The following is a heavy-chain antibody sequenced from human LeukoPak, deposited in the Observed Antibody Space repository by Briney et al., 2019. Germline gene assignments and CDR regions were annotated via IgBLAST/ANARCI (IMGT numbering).Heavy chain of an antibody. CDR3: AKIDVDEYYYGSGSRTSTQKRIDY. D-gene: IGHD3-10*01. CDR1: GFTFTDYS. Sequence: GGSLRLSCAASGFTFTDYSMSWVRQTPGKGLEWVSSVSSDGESTLHADSVKGRFTISRDNSKRTLFLQMNSLSAADTAVYYCAKIDVDEYYYGSGSRTSTQKRIDYWGQGTLVTVSS. V-gene: IGHV3-23*01. CDR2: VSSDGEST. J-gene: IGHJ4*02.